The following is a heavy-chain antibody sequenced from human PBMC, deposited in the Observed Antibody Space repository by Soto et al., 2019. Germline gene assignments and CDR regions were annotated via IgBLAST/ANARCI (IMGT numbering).Heavy chain of an antibody. Sequence: PSETLSLTCTVSGGSVSSGSYYWSWIRQPPGKGLEWIGYIYYSGSTNYNPSLKSRVTISVDTSKNQFSLKLSSVTAADTAVYYCARDGTHSTRLDVWGKGTTVTVSS. V-gene: IGHV4-61*01. D-gene: IGHD2-2*01. CDR3: ARDGTHSTRLDV. CDR2: IYYSGST. CDR1: GGSVSSGSYY. J-gene: IGHJ6*04.